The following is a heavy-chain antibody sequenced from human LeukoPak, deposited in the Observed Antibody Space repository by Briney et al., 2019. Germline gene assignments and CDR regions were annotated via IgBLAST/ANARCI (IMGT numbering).Heavy chain of an antibody. CDR1: GFVFKNYA. V-gene: IGHV3-21*01. CDR3: AREPTTVSPPG. Sequence: PGGSLRLSCAASGFVFKNYAMSWVRQAPGKGLEWVSSISSSGAYIFYADSVKGRFTISRDNAKNSLYLQMNSLRAEDTAVYYCAREPTTVSPPGWGQGTLVTVSS. D-gene: IGHD4-11*01. CDR2: ISSSGAYI. J-gene: IGHJ4*02.